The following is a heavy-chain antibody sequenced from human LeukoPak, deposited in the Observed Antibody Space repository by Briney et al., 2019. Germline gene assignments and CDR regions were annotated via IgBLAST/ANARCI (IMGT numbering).Heavy chain of an antibody. J-gene: IGHJ6*02. CDR2: IYYSGST. CDR3: ARHTYYYDSSGYPTYYYYYGMDV. V-gene: IGHV4-39*01. CDR1: GGSISSSSYY. Sequence: SETLSLTCTVSGGSISSSSYYWGWIRQPPGKGLEWIGSIYYSGSTYYNPSLKSRVTISVDTSKNQFSLKLSSVTAADTAVYYCARHTYYYDSSGYPTYYYYYGMDVWGQGTTVTVSS. D-gene: IGHD3-22*01.